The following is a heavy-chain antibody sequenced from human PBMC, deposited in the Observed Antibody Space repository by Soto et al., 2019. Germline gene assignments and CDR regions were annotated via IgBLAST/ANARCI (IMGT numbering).Heavy chain of an antibody. J-gene: IGHJ4*02. V-gene: IGHV4-4*02. CDR2: IYHSGST. Sequence: QVQLQESGPGLVKPSGTLSLTCAVSSGSISSSNWWSWVRQPPGKGLEWIGEIYHSGSTNYNPSLKSRVTISVGKSKNQFSLKLSSVTAADTAVYYCARVVAGYEGGFDYWGQGTLVTVSS. D-gene: IGHD6-19*01. CDR3: ARVVAGYEGGFDY. CDR1: SGSISSSNW.